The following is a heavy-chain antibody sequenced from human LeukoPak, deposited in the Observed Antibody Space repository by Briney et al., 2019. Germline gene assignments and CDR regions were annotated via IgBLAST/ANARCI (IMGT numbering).Heavy chain of an antibody. CDR2: ITPSSTYI. J-gene: IGHJ4*02. V-gene: IGHV3-21*01. CDR1: GFTFSNSD. D-gene: IGHD6-19*01. Sequence: PGGSLRLSCAASGFTFSNSDMEWVRQAPGKGLEWVSSITPSSTYIYYAESMRGRFTVSRDNAKNSLYLQMNSLTAEDTAMYYCARNLNSPIAVAGSDYWGQGTLVTVSS. CDR3: ARNLNSPIAVAGSDY.